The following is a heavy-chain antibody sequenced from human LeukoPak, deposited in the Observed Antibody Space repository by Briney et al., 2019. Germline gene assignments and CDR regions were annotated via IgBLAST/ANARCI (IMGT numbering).Heavy chain of an antibody. CDR1: GFTFSDYY. V-gene: IGHV3-66*01. Sequence: GGSLRLSCAASGFTFSDYYMSWIRQAPGKGLEWVSVIYSGGSTYYADSVKGRFTISRDNSKNTLYLQMNSLRAEDTAVYYCARDRGIAAVDYWGQGTLVTVSS. D-gene: IGHD6-13*01. CDR3: ARDRGIAAVDY. CDR2: IYSGGST. J-gene: IGHJ4*02.